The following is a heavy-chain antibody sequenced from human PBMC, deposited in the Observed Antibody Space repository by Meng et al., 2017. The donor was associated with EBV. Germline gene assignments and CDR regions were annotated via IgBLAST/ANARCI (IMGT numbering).Heavy chain of an antibody. V-gene: IGHV4-39*07. CDR1: GGSISSSSYY. CDR2: IYYSGST. D-gene: IGHD4-11*01. J-gene: IGHJ4*02. Sequence: QRQLQEPGPGLGKPSEPLSLTCTVSGGSISSSSYYWGWIRQPPGKGLEWIGSIYYSGSTYYNPSLKSRVTISVDTSKNQFSLKLSSVTAADTAVYYCADYSSWGQGTLVTVSS. CDR3: ADYSS.